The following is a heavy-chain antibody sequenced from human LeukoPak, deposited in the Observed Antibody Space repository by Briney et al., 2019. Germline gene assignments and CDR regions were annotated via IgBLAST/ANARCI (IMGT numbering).Heavy chain of an antibody. V-gene: IGHV3-23*01. D-gene: IGHD3-9*01. CDR3: AKVPILRYFDWLPEVPFFDY. Sequence: GGSLRLSCAASGFTFSSYAMSWVRQAPGKGLEWVSAISGSGGSTYYADSVKGRFTISRGNSKNTLYLQMNSLRAEDTAVYYCAKVPILRYFDWLPEVPFFDYWGQGTLVTVSS. CDR1: GFTFSSYA. J-gene: IGHJ4*02. CDR2: ISGSGGST.